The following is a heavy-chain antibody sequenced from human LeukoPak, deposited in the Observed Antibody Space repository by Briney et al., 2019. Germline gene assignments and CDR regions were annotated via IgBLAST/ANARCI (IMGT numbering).Heavy chain of an antibody. CDR2: IFHSGIA. Sequence: SETLSLTCEVSNYPITSDYYWVWIRQPPGQGLEWIGQIFHSGIAHYNPSLKSRVTMSVDTSRSQFSATLNSVTAADTAVYYCGRAGFGTAYNRFYYYMDVWGKGTTVTVSS. V-gene: IGHV4-38-2*01. CDR1: NYPITSDYY. CDR3: GRAGFGTAYNRFYYYMDV. D-gene: IGHD3-16*01. J-gene: IGHJ6*03.